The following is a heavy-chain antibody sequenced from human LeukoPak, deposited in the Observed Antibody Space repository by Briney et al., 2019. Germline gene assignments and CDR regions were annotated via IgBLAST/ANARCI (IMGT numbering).Heavy chain of an antibody. CDR3: ARVHCSSTSCYNNWFDP. Sequence: SETLSLTCAVYGGSFSGYYWSWIRQPPGKELEWIGEINHSGSTNYNPSLKSRVTISVDTSKNQFSLKLSSVTAADTAVYYCARVHCSSTSCYNNWFDPWGQGTLVTVSS. CDR1: GGSFSGYY. D-gene: IGHD2-2*02. J-gene: IGHJ5*02. CDR2: INHSGST. V-gene: IGHV4-34*01.